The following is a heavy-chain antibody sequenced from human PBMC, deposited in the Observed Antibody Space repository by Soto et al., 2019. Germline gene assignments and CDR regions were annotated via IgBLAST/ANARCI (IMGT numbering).Heavy chain of an antibody. V-gene: IGHV4-31*03. CDR1: GGSISSGGYY. J-gene: IGHJ4*02. CDR3: ARVGPRNYYDSSGYYYYFDY. CDR2: IYYIGST. Sequence: QVQLQESGPGLVKPSQTLSLTCTVSGGSISSGGYYWSWIRQHPGKGLEWIGYIYYIGSTYYNPSLKRGVTISVDTSKNQLSLKLSSVTAADTAVYYCARVGPRNYYDSSGYYYYFDYWGQGTLVTVSS. D-gene: IGHD3-22*01.